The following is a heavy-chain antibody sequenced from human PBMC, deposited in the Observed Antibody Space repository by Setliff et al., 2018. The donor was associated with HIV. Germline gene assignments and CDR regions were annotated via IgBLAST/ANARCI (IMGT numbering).Heavy chain of an antibody. J-gene: IGHJ5*02. CDR2: INHSGST. Sequence: ASETLSLTCAVYGGSFSGYYWSWIRQPPGKGLEWIGEINHSGSTNYNPSLKSRVTISVDTSKNQFSLKLSSVTAADTAVYYCARGQMYYDILTGYYRWFDPWGQGTLVTVSS. CDR1: GGSFSGYY. CDR3: ARGQMYYDILTGYYRWFDP. V-gene: IGHV4-34*01. D-gene: IGHD3-9*01.